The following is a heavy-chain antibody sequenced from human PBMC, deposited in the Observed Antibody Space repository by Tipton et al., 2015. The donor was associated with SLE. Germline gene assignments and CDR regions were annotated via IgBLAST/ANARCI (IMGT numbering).Heavy chain of an antibody. CDR2: IHTSGST. V-gene: IGHV4-61*02. CDR1: GGSISSGPYY. CDR3: ARESDAFDI. J-gene: IGHJ3*02. Sequence: LRLSCTVSGGSISSGPYYWTWIRQPAGKGLEWIGRIHTSGSTYSNPSLDSRVTMSVDMSKNQFSLMLTSVTATDTAVYYCARESDAFDIWGQGTMVTVSS.